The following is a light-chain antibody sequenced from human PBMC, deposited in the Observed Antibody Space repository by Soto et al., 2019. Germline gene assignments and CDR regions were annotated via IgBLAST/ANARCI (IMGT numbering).Light chain of an antibody. Sequence: DIQLTQSPSTLSASVGDRVTITWRASQSISSWLAWYQQKPGKAPKLLIYGASSLQSGVPSRFSGSGSGTDFTLTISSLQPEDFTTYYCQQNYNTLITFGQGTRLEIK. V-gene: IGKV1-39*01. J-gene: IGKJ5*01. CDR1: QSISSW. CDR3: QQNYNTLIT. CDR2: GAS.